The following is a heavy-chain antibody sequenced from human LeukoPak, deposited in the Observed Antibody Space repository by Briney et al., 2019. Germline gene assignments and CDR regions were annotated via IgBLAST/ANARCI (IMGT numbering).Heavy chain of an antibody. D-gene: IGHD1-26*01. J-gene: IGHJ4*02. CDR3: ARQGPRGATTFFDY. CDR1: GGSISSSSYY. CDR2: IYYSGST. Sequence: SLTCTVSGGSISSSSYYWGWIRQPPGKGLEWIGSIYYSGSTYYNPSLKSRVTISVDTSKNQFSLKLSSVTAADTAVYYCARQGPRGATTFFDYWGQGTLVTVSS. V-gene: IGHV4-39*01.